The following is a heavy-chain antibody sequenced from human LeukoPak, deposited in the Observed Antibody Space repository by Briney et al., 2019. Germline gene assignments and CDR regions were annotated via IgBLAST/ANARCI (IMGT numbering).Heavy chain of an antibody. CDR2: INSDGSST. CDR3: ARVGSDGYYYYYYYMDV. D-gene: IGHD2-15*01. Sequence: GSLGLSCAASGFTFSSYWMHWVRQAPGKGLVWVSRINSDGSSTSYADSVKGRFTISRDNAKNTLYLQMNSLRAEDTAVYYCARVGSDGYYYYYYYMDVWGKGTTVTISS. CDR1: GFTFSSYW. J-gene: IGHJ6*03. V-gene: IGHV3-74*01.